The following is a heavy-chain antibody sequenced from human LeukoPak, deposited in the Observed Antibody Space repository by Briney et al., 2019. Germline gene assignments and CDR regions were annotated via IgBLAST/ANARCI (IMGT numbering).Heavy chain of an antibody. CDR3: AKNGSGTSRAFDV. Sequence: GGSLRLSCAASGFTFSSYEMSWVRQAPGKGLEWVSGISGSGTIAYYADSVKGRFTVSRDNSKNTLYLQMNSLRAEDTALYYCAKNGSGTSRAFDVWGQGTMVTVSS. CDR1: GFTFSSYE. D-gene: IGHD3-10*01. CDR2: ISGSGTIA. V-gene: IGHV3-23*01. J-gene: IGHJ3*01.